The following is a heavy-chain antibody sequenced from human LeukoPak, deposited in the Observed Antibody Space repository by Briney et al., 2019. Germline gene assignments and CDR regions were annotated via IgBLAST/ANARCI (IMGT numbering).Heavy chain of an antibody. V-gene: IGHV3-30-3*01. J-gene: IGHJ5*02. CDR3: ARDLDSSSWYILWFDP. CDR2: ISYDGSNK. CDR1: GFTFSAYA. Sequence: GGSLRLSCSASGFTFSAYAMHWVRQAPGKGLEWVAVISYDGSNKYYADSVKGRFTISRDNSKNTLFLQMNSLRTEDTAVYYCARDLDSSSWYILWFDPWGQGTLVTVSS. D-gene: IGHD6-13*01.